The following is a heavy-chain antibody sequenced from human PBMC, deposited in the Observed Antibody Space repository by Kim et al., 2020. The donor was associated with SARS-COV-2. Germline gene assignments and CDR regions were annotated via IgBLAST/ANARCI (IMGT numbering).Heavy chain of an antibody. CDR2: VSYSGTT. J-gene: IGHJ4*02. CDR3: AKLVDLVVSVEMEPAGGFDY. CDR1: GGSISSRNYY. Sequence: SETLSLTCTVSGGSISSRNYYWGWIRQSPGKGLEWIGTVSYSGTTYYNPSLRSRVTIFLDTSKSQFSLRLSSVTAADTAVYYCAKLVDLVVSVEMEPAGGFDYWGQGTLVSVSS. V-gene: IGHV4-39*01. D-gene: IGHD5-12*01.